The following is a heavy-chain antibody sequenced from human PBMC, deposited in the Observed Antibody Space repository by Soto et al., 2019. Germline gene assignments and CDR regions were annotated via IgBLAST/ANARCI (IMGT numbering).Heavy chain of an antibody. CDR2: IIPIFGTA. Sequence: ASVKVSCKASGDTFSSYSISWVLQAPGQGLEWMGGIIPIFGTANYAQKFKGRVTITADKSTSTAYMELISLRSEDTAMYYCARGWYYYDSSGYAFDYWGQGTQVTVSS. J-gene: IGHJ4*02. CDR1: GDTFSSYS. V-gene: IGHV1-69*06. CDR3: ARGWYYYDSSGYAFDY. D-gene: IGHD3-22*01.